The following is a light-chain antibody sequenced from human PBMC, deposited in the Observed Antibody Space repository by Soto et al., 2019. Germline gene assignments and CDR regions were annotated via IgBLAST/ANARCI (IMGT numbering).Light chain of an antibody. CDR2: GAS. V-gene: IGKV3-15*01. CDR1: QSVSTR. J-gene: IGKJ1*01. CDR3: QQYDKWPSWT. Sequence: EIVMTQSPATLSVSPGEGATLSCRASQSVSTRLAWYQQKPGQAPRLLIYGASTRATGVPDRFSGSGSGTEFTLTISSLQSEDFAVYYCQQYDKWPSWTFGQGTKVEIK.